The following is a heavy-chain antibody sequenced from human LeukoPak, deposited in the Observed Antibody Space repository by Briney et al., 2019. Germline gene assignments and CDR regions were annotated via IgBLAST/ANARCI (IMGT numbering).Heavy chain of an antibody. Sequence: GGSLRLSCAASGFTFSNAWMSWVRQAPGKGLEWVAFIRYDGSNKYYADSVKGRFTISRDNSKNTLYLQMNSLRAEDTAVYYCAKAARGYSSSLGESFDYWGQGTLVTVSS. V-gene: IGHV3-30*02. J-gene: IGHJ4*02. CDR3: AKAARGYSSSLGESFDY. CDR1: GFTFSNAW. D-gene: IGHD6-13*01. CDR2: IRYDGSNK.